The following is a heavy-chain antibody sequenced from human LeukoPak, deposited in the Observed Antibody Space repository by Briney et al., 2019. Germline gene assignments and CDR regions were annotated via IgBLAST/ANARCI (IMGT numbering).Heavy chain of an antibody. J-gene: IGHJ4*02. V-gene: IGHV3-33*01. CDR2: IWHDGSNK. D-gene: IGHD3-22*01. Sequence: PGRSLRLSCAASGFTFSSNGMHWVRQAPGKGLGWVAVIWHDGSNKYYSDPVKGRFTISRDNSKNTLYLQMNSLRVEDTAVYYCARDGSSGYLHFDYWGQGTLVTVSS. CDR1: GFTFSSNG. CDR3: ARDGSSGYLHFDY.